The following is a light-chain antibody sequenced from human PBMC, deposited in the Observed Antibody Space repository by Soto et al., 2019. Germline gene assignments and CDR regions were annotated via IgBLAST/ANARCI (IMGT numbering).Light chain of an antibody. CDR3: SSYTSSNTSVL. J-gene: IGLJ2*01. V-gene: IGLV2-14*01. CDR2: EVS. CDR1: SSDVGDYKY. Sequence: QSVLTQPASVSGSPGQSITISCTGTSSDVGDYKYVSWYQQHPGKAPKLMIYEVSNRPSGVSNRFSGSKSGNTASLTISGLQAEDEADYYCSSYTSSNTSVLFGGGTKVTVL.